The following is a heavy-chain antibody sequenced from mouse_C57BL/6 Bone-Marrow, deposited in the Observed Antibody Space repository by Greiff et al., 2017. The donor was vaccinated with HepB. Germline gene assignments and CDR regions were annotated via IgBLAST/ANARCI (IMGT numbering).Heavy chain of an antibody. Sequence: EVHLVESGGGLVKPGGSLKLSCAASGFTFSDYGMHWVRQAPEKGLEWVAYISSGSSTTYYADTVKGRFTISRDNAKNTLFLQMTSLRSEDTAMYYCAREGLGRIGYFDDWGTGTTVTVSS. CDR3: AREGLGRIGYFDD. CDR2: ISSGSSTT. D-gene: IGHD4-1*01. CDR1: GFTFSDYG. J-gene: IGHJ1*03. V-gene: IGHV5-17*01.